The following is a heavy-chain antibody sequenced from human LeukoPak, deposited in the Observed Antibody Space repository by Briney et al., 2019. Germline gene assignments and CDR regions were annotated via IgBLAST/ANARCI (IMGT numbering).Heavy chain of an antibody. CDR3: AKGGRAVTIPRD. CDR1: GFTFSSHG. Sequence: SGETLRLSCAASGFTFSSHGMNWVRQAPGKGLEWVSYISSSGSTIYYADSVKGRFTISRDNSKNTLYLQMNSLRAEDTAVYYCAKGGRAVTIPRDWGQGTLVTVSS. CDR2: ISSSGSTI. D-gene: IGHD4-17*01. J-gene: IGHJ4*02. V-gene: IGHV3-48*01.